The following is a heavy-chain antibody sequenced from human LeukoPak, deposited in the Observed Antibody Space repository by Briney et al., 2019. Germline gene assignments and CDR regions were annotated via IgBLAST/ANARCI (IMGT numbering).Heavy chain of an antibody. J-gene: IGHJ4*02. Sequence: SETLSLTCTVSGGSISSYYWSWIRQPPGKGLEWIGYIYYSGSTYYNPSLTSRVTISRDTSKNLYSLKLSSVTATHTPVYYCARDQTYSGSGIYTYFDSWGQGILVTVSS. CDR3: ARDQTYSGSGIYTYFDS. D-gene: IGHD3-10*01. CDR2: IYYSGST. V-gene: IGHV4-59*12. CDR1: GGSISSYY.